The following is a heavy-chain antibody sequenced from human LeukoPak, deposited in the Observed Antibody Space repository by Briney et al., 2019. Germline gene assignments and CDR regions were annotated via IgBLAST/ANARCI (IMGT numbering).Heavy chain of an antibody. CDR3: ARTTTCTASGYDY. J-gene: IGHJ4*02. CDR2: NNPKNGDS. CDR1: VYTFSINN. D-gene: IGHD4-17*01. Sequence: SENVSRKAAVYTFSINNINWGRQTPGQRLEWMGWNNPKNGDSSFAQKFQGRVTITRDTAKTTAYMELSTLTSEDTAIYFCARTTTCTASGYDYWGQGTLVIVSS. V-gene: IGHV1-8*03.